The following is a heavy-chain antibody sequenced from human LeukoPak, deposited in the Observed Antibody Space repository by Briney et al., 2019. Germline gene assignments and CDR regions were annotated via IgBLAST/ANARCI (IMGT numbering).Heavy chain of an antibody. Sequence: SETLSLTCTVSGGSISSYSWSWIRQPPGKGLEWIGYIYHSGSTYYNPSLKSRVTISVDRSKNQFSLKLSSVTAADTAVYYCARGLRFLEWLSRFGYYYYGMDVWGQGTTVTVSS. V-gene: IGHV4-4*09. D-gene: IGHD3-3*01. CDR2: IYHSGST. CDR1: GGSISSYS. J-gene: IGHJ6*02. CDR3: ARGLRFLEWLSRFGYYYYGMDV.